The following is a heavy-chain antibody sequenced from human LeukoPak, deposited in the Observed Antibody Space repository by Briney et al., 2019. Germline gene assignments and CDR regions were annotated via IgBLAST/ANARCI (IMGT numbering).Heavy chain of an antibody. CDR3: AGHHPRNTVDF. Sequence: PSETLSLTCTVSGGSISSCYWSWIRQPPGKGLEWIAYISDIGSINYNPSLKSRVTISLDTSKNQFSLRLSSVTAADTAVYYCAGHHPRNTVDFWGQGTLVTVSS. D-gene: IGHD2-8*02. CDR2: ISDIGSI. J-gene: IGHJ4*02. CDR1: GGSISSCY. V-gene: IGHV4-59*08.